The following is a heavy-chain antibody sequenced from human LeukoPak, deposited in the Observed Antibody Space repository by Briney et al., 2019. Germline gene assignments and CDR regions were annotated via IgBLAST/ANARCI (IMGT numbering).Heavy chain of an antibody. Sequence: RASVKVSCKASGYTFTSYGISWVRQAPGQGLEWMGWISAYNGNTNYAQKLQGRVTMTTDTSTSTAYMELRSLRSDDTAVYYCAREPSIAAAGDAFDIWGQGTMVTVSS. J-gene: IGHJ3*02. CDR3: AREPSIAAAGDAFDI. D-gene: IGHD6-13*01. CDR1: GYTFTSYG. CDR2: ISAYNGNT. V-gene: IGHV1-18*01.